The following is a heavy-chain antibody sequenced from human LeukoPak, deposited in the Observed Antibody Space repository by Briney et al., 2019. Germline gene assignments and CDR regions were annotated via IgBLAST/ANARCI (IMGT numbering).Heavy chain of an antibody. Sequence: GGSLRLSCAASGFTFSSYSMNWVRQAPGKGLGWVSSISSSSSYIYYADSVKGRFTISRDNAKNSLYLQMNSLRAEDTAVYYCARGVGSSWKLCDYWGQGTLVTVSS. CDR3: ARGVGSSWKLCDY. CDR1: GFTFSSYS. J-gene: IGHJ4*02. CDR2: ISSSSSYI. V-gene: IGHV3-21*01. D-gene: IGHD6-13*01.